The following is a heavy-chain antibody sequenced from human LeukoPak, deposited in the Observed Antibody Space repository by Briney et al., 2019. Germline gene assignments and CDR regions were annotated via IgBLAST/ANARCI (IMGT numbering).Heavy chain of an antibody. J-gene: IGHJ4*02. CDR2: IRYDGSDK. V-gene: IGHV3-30*02. D-gene: IGHD6-19*01. Sequence: PGGSLRLSCAASGFTFSNYGIHWVRQAPGKGLEWVAFIRYDGSDKYYADSVKGRFTISRDNSINTLYLQMNSLRAEDTAVYYCAKSIAVAGFGGGRIFDYWGQGILVTVSS. CDR1: GFTFSNYG. CDR3: AKSIAVAGFGGGRIFDY.